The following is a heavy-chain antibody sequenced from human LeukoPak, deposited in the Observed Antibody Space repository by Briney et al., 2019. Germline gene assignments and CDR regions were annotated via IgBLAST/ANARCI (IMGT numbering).Heavy chain of an antibody. J-gene: IGHJ4*02. CDR3: ARNGYGGNSVLHY. CDR2: IIPIFGTA. D-gene: IGHD4-23*01. Sequence: SVKVSCKASGGTFSSYAISWVRQAPGQGLEWMGGIIPIFGTANYAQKFQGRVTITADESTSTAYMELSSLRSEDTAVYYCARNGYGGNSVLHYWGQGTLVTVSS. V-gene: IGHV1-69*13. CDR1: GGTFSSYA.